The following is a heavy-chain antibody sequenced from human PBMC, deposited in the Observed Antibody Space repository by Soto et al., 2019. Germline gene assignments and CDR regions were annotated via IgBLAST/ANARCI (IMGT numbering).Heavy chain of an antibody. Sequence: PSETLSLTCTVSGGSISSYYWSWIRQPAGKGLEWIGRIYTSGSTNYNPSLKSRVTMSVDTSKNQFSLKLSSVTAADTAVYYCAVSHTARAPVGLYYYGMDVWGQGTTVTV. CDR2: IYTSGST. D-gene: IGHD5-18*01. CDR3: AVSHTARAPVGLYYYGMDV. V-gene: IGHV4-4*07. J-gene: IGHJ6*02. CDR1: GGSISSYY.